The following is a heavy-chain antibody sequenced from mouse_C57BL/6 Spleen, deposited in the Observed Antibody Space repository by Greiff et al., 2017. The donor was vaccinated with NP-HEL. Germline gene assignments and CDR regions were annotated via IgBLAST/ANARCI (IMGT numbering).Heavy chain of an antibody. V-gene: IGHV1-7*01. CDR3: ASKFDY. CDR1: GYTFTSYW. J-gene: IGHJ2*01. Sequence: QVQLKESGAELAKPGASVKLSCKASGYTFTSYWMHWVKQRPGQGLEWIGYINPSSGYTKYNQKFKDKAKLTADKYSSTAYMQLSSLTYEDTAVYYCASKFDYWGKGTTLTVSS. CDR2: INPSSGYT.